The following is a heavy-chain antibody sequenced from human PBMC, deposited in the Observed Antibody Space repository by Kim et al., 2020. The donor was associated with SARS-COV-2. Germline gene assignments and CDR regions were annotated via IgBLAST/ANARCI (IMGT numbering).Heavy chain of an antibody. D-gene: IGHD3-10*01. Sequence: RVTMSVDTSKNQFSLKLSSVTAADTAVYYCARNPKTYYYGSGTPGWFDPWGQGTLVTVSS. CDR3: ARNPKTYYYGSGTPGWFDP. J-gene: IGHJ5*02. V-gene: IGHV4-28*02.